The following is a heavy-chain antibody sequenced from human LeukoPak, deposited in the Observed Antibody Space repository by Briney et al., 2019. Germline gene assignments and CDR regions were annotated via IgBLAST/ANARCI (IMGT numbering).Heavy chain of an antibody. Sequence: NPSETLSLTCTVSGGSISSYYWSWIRQPPGKGLEWIGYIYYSGSTNYTPSLKSRVTISVDTSKNQFSLKLSSVTAADTAVYYCARGLAARLRRGSGWFDPWGQGTLVTVSS. CDR2: IYYSGST. CDR1: GGSISSYY. V-gene: IGHV4-59*01. D-gene: IGHD6-6*01. J-gene: IGHJ5*02. CDR3: ARGLAARLRRGSGWFDP.